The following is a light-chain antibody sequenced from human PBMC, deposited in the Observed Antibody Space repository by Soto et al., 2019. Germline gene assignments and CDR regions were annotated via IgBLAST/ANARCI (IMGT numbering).Light chain of an antibody. CDR2: DAS. J-gene: IGKJ4*01. V-gene: IGKV3-20*01. CDR1: QSVGSN. CDR3: QQFSSYPLT. Sequence: EIVRTQSPATLSVSPGERATLSFRASQSVGSNLAWYQQKPGQAPRLLIYDASSRATGIPDRFSGGGSGTDFTLTISRLEPEDFAVYYCQQFSSYPLTFGGGAKVDIK.